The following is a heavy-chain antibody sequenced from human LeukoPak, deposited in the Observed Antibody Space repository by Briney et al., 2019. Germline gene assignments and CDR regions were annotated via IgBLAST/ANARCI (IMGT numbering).Heavy chain of an antibody. CDR3: ARSSGYQYYFDY. CDR2: IYYSGST. J-gene: IGHJ4*02. V-gene: IGHV4-59*08. Sequence: SSETLSLTCTVSGGSISSYYRSWIRQPPGKGLEWIGYIYYSGSTNYNPSLKSRVTISVDTSKNQFSLKLSSVTAADTAVYYCARSSGYQYYFDYWGQGTLVTVSS. D-gene: IGHD3-22*01. CDR1: GGSISSYY.